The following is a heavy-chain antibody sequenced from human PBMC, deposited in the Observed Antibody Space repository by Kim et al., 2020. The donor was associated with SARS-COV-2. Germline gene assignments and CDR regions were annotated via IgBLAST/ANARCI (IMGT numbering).Heavy chain of an antibody. CDR2: MNPITGNT. V-gene: IGHV1-8*01. D-gene: IGHD2-15*01. CDR1: GYTFSTYD. CDR3: ARHCSGGICYYLSY. J-gene: IGHJ4*02. Sequence: ASVKVSCKASGYTFSTYDINWVRQATGQGLEWMGWMNPITGNTGYAQKFQGRVSMTRDNSISTAYMELSSLRSEDTAVYYCARHCSGGICYYLSYWGQGTPGTVSS.